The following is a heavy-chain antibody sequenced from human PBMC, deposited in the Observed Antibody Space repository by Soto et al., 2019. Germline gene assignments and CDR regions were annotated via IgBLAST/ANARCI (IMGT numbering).Heavy chain of an antibody. CDR1: GFTCSSYS. CDR3: ARDPYRSSYLYYFDY. V-gene: IGHV3-21*01. D-gene: IGHD6-6*01. CDR2: ISSSSSYI. Sequence: EVQLVESGGGLVKPGGSLRLSCAASGFTCSSYSMNWVRQAPGKGLEWVSSISSSSSYIYYADSVKGRFTISRDNAKNSLYLQMNSLRAEDTAVYYCARDPYRSSYLYYFDYWGQGTLVTVSS. J-gene: IGHJ4*02.